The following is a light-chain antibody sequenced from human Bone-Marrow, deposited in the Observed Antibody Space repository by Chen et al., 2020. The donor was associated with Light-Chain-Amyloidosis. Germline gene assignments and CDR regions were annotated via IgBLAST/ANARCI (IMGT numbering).Light chain of an antibody. Sequence: NFMLTQPHSVSESPGKTVIISCTRSSGSLATNYVQWYQQRPGSAPTTVIYEVDQRPSGVPDRFSGSIDRSSNSSSLTISGLTTEDEADYSCQSYQGSSQGVFGGGTKLTVL. J-gene: IGLJ3*02. CDR2: EVD. V-gene: IGLV6-57*03. CDR3: QSYQGSSQGV. CDR1: SGSLATNY.